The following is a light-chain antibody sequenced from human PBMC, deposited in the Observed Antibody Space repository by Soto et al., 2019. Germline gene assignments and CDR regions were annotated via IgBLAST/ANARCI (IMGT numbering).Light chain of an antibody. CDR1: QTISTN. J-gene: IGKJ2*01. CDR3: QQYNKWPNT. Sequence: EVVMTQSPVTLSVSPGESAALSCRASQTISTNLAWYQQKPGQAPRLLIHSASSRATGLPARFSGSGSGTEFTLTISSLQSEDLGVYYCQQYNKWPNTFGQGTRLEMK. V-gene: IGKV3-15*01. CDR2: SAS.